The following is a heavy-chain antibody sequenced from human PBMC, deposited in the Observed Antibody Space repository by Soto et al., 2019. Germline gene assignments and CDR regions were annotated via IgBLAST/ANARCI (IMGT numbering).Heavy chain of an antibody. J-gene: IGHJ4*02. CDR1: GGSFSGYY. CDR3: ARDKITGLFDY. Sequence: SETLSLTCAVYGGSFSGYYWTWIRPPPGTGLEGIGEINHSGSTNYNPSLKSRVTISVDTSKNQFSLKLTSVTAADTAVYYCARDKITGLFDYWGQGTLVTVSS. D-gene: IGHD2-8*02. CDR2: INHSGST. V-gene: IGHV4-34*01.